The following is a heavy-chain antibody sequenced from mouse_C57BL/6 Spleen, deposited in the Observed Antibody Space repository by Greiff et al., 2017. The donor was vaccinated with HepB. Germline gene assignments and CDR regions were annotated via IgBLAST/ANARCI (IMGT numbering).Heavy chain of an antibody. CDR1: GYTFTSYW. D-gene: IGHD1-1*01. CDR2: IDPSDSET. J-gene: IGHJ1*03. CDR3: ARGHYGSSFWYFDV. V-gene: IGHV1-52*01. Sequence: QVQLKQPGAELVRPGSSVKLSCKASGYTFTSYWMHWVKQRPIQGLEWIGNIDPSDSETHYNQKFKDKATLTVDKSSSTAYMQLSSLTSEDSAVYYCARGHYGSSFWYFDVWGTGTTVTVSS.